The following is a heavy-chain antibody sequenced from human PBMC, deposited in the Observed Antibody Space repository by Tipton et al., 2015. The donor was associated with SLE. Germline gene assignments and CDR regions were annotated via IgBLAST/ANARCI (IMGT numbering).Heavy chain of an antibody. J-gene: IGHJ6*03. D-gene: IGHD6-13*01. Sequence: TLSLTCTVSGGSISSSSYYWGWIRQPPGKGLEWIGYIYYSGSTNYNPSLKSRVTISVDTSKNQFSLKLSSVTAADTAVYYCARRGQQLTTSYYYYYYMDVWGKGTTVTVSS. CDR3: ARRGQQLTTSYYYYYYMDV. CDR1: GGSISSSSYY. CDR2: IYYSGST. V-gene: IGHV4-61*05.